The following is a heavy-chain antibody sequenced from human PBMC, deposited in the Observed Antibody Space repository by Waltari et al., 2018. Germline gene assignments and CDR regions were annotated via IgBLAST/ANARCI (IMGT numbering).Heavy chain of an antibody. CDR2: IYGVDSK. V-gene: IGHV3-53*01. CDR1: GFSVSNSY. Sequence: EVQLVESGGGLIQPGGSLRLSCAASGFSVSNSYVSWVRQAPGKGLEGISFIYGVDSKLYVDSVKGRFTVSRDNSKNTVHLQMNSVRVDDTAVYYCATFSNWVHDTFDIWGQGTLVSVSS. J-gene: IGHJ3*02. CDR3: ATFSNWVHDTFDI. D-gene: IGHD3-16*01.